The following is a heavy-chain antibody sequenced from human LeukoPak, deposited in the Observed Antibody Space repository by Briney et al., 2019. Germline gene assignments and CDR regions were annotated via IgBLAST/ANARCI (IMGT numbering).Heavy chain of an antibody. CDR3: ARLRRITMIVVVNPYYFDY. CDR1: GGSISSSSYY. D-gene: IGHD3-22*01. Sequence: SETLSLTCTVSGGSISSSSYYWGWIRQPPGKGLEWIGSIYYSGSTYYNPSPKSRVTISVDTSKNQFSLKLSSVTAADTAVYYCARLRRITMIVVVNPYYFDYWGQGTLVTVSS. J-gene: IGHJ4*02. V-gene: IGHV4-39*07. CDR2: IYYSGST.